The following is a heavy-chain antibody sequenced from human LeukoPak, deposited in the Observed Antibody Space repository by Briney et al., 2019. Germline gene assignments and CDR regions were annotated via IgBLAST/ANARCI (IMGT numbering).Heavy chain of an antibody. CDR1: GFTVSSNY. J-gene: IGHJ4*02. V-gene: IGHV3-53*01. D-gene: IGHD6-19*01. CDR2: IYSGGST. CDR3: ARAYSSGEGVDY. Sequence: GGSLRLSCAASGFTVSSNYMGWVRQAPGKGLEWVSVIYSGGSTYYADSVKGRFTISRDNSKNTLYLQMNSLRAEDTAVYYCARAYSSGEGVDYWGQGTLVTVSS.